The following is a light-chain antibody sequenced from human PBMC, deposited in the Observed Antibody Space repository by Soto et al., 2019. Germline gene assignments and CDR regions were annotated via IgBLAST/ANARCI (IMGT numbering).Light chain of an antibody. CDR3: GSITRSSTSV. J-gene: IGLJ1*01. CDR1: SSDVGGYNY. V-gene: IGLV2-14*01. Sequence: QSVLTQPRSVSGSPGQSVTISCTGTSSDVGGYNYVSWYQQHPGKAPKLMIYDVTKRPSGVSNRFSGSKSGNTASLTISGIQAEDEGDYYCGSITRSSTSVFGTGTKLTVL. CDR2: DVT.